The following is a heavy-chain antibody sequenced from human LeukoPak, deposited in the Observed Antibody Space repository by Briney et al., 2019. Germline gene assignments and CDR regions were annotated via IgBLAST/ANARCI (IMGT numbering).Heavy chain of an antibody. CDR3: ARVPGPNWFDP. V-gene: IGHV4-39*07. CDR2: IYYSGST. J-gene: IGHJ5*02. CDR1: DGSVSSYSYY. Sequence: PSETLSLTCTVSDGSVSSYSYYWGWIRQPPGKGLEWIGSIYYSGSTYYNPSLKSRVTISLDTSQNQFSLRLSSVTAADTAVYYCARVPGPNWFDPWGQGTLVTVSS.